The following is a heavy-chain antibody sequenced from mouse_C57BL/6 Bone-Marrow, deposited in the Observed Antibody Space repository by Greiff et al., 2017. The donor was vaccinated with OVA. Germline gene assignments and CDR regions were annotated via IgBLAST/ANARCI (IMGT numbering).Heavy chain of an antibody. CDR2: INSDGGST. D-gene: IGHD2-2*01. V-gene: IGHV5-2*01. Sequence: EVMLVESGGGLVQPGESLKLSCESNAYEFPSHDMSWVRKTPEKRLELVAAINSDGGSTYYPDTMERRFIISRDNTKKTLYLQMSSLRSEDTALYYCAYGYDGDYFDYWGQGTTLIVSS. J-gene: IGHJ2*01. CDR1: AYEFPSHD. CDR3: AYGYDGDYFDY.